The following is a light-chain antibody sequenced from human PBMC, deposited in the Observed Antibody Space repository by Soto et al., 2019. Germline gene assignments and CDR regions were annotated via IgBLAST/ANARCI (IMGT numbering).Light chain of an antibody. CDR3: QQYYSYST. CDR2: KAS. CDR1: QSISTW. V-gene: IGKV1-5*03. J-gene: IGKJ1*01. Sequence: DIQMTQSPSTLSASVGDRVTITCRASQSISTWLAWYQQRPGKAPNLLIYKASSLESGVPSRFSGSGSGTEFTLTINSLQPDDFATYYCQQYYSYSTFGQGTKVEIK.